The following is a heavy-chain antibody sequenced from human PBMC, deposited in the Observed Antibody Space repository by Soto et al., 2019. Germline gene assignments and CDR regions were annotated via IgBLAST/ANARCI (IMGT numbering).Heavy chain of an antibody. V-gene: IGHV4-30-4*01. D-gene: IGHD1-26*01. CDR3: ASGNAWEVLLAY. J-gene: IGHJ4*02. CDR2: IYYSGST. Sequence: SETLSLTCTVSGGSISSGDYYWSWIRQPPGKGLEWIGYIYYSGSTYYNPSLESRVTISLDTSQNQFSLKLSSVTAADTAVYHCASGNAWEVLLAYWGQGTLVTVSS. CDR1: GGSISSGDYY.